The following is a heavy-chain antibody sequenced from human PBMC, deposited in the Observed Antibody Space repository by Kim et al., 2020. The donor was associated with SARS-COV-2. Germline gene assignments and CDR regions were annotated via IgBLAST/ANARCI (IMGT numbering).Heavy chain of an antibody. D-gene: IGHD3-3*01. CDR2: INHSGST. V-gene: IGHV4-34*01. J-gene: IGHJ5*02. Sequence: SETLSLTCAVYGGSFSGYYWSWIRQPPGKGLEWIGEINHSGSTNYNPSLKSRVTISVDTSKNQFSLKLSSVTAADTAVYYCARGTIHGWFDPWGQGSLVT. CDR3: ARGTIHGWFDP. CDR1: GGSFSGYY.